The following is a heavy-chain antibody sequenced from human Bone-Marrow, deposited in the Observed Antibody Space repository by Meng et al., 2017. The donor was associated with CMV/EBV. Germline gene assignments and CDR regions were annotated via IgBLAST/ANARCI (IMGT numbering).Heavy chain of an antibody. D-gene: IGHD2-21*01. V-gene: IGHV1-18*01. CDR3: ARETICGGDCYSLDY. CDR2: ISAYNGNT. CDR1: GYTFTRYG. J-gene: IGHJ4*02. Sequence: ASVKVSCKASGYTFTRYGISWVRQAPGQGLEWMGWISAYNGNTNYAQKLQGRVTMTTDTSTSTAYMELRSLRSDDTAVYYCARETICGGDCYSLDYWGQGTLVTVSS.